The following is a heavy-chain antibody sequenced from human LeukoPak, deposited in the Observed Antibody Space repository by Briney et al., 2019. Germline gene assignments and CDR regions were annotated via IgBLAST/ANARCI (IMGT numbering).Heavy chain of an antibody. V-gene: IGHV1-46*01. J-gene: IGHJ6*03. CDR2: INPSGGPT. D-gene: IGHD6-13*01. CDR1: GYTFSNYY. Sequence: GASVKVSCKASGYTFSNYYIYWVRQAPGQGLEWMGVINPSGGPTNYAPQFQGRVTMTRDKSTSTVYMELSSLRSEDTAVYYCARDAEQRISSKGIYSYYYIDVWGKGTTVTVTS. CDR3: ARDAEQRISSKGIYSYYYIDV.